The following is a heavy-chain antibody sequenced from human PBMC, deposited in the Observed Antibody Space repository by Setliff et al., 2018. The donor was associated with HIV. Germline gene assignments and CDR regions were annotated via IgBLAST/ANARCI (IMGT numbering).Heavy chain of an antibody. D-gene: IGHD6-13*01. Sequence: ASVKVSCKASGYRFSTFGISWVRQAPGQGLEWMGWISGYNADTYYAQKFQGRVTLTMDTSTSTFYMELSSLRFEDTAVYYCARAPPSGKARPYYFDYWGQGTLVTVSS. V-gene: IGHV1-18*01. CDR3: ARAPPSGKARPYYFDY. J-gene: IGHJ4*02. CDR2: ISGYNADT. CDR1: GYRFSTFG.